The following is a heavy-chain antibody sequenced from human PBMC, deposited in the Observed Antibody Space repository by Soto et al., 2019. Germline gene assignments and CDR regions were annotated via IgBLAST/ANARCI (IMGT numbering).Heavy chain of an antibody. CDR2: ISSSSNI. J-gene: IGHJ6*03. V-gene: IGHV3-48*01. Sequence: GGSLRLSCAASGFTFSSYSMNWVRQAPGKGLEWVSYISSSSNIYYAEALKGRFTISRDNAKNSLYLQMNSLRAEDTAVYYCAREDFGVVSSYYYYYMDVWGKGTTVTVSS. D-gene: IGHD3-3*01. CDR1: GFTFSSYS. CDR3: AREDFGVVSSYYYYYMDV.